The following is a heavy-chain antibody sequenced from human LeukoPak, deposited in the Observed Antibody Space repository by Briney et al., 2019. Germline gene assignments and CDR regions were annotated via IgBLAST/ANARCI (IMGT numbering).Heavy chain of an antibody. V-gene: IGHV3-66*01. J-gene: IGHJ4*02. D-gene: IGHD2-15*01. CDR3: AKEAVVAADYFDY. Sequence: PGGSLRLSCAASGFTVSSNYMNWVRQAPEKGLEWVSVIYSGGSTYYADSVKGRFTISRDNSKNTLYLQMNSLRAEDTAVYYCAKEAVVAADYFDYWGQGTLVTVSS. CDR2: IYSGGST. CDR1: GFTVSSNY.